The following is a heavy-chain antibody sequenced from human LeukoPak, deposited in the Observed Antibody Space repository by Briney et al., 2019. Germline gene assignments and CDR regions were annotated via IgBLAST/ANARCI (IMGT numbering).Heavy chain of an antibody. Sequence: GGSLRLSCAASGFTFSNYWMTWVRQAPGKGLEWVANIKEDGSEKYYVDSVKGRFTISRDNAKNSLYLQMNTLRAEDTAVYYCARARIDYWGQGTLITVAS. D-gene: IGHD1-14*01. V-gene: IGHV3-7*05. CDR1: GFTFSNYW. CDR2: IKEDGSEK. CDR3: ARARIDY. J-gene: IGHJ4*02.